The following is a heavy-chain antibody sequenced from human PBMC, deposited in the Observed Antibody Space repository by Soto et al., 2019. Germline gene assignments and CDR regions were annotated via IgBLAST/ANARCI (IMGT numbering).Heavy chain of an antibody. J-gene: IGHJ3*02. D-gene: IGHD3-10*01. CDR3: ARITRVRGDNAFDI. CDR2: IFYSGST. CDR1: GGSISSSSFD. V-gene: IGHV4-39*01. Sequence: QLQLQESGPGLVKSSETLSLICTASGGSISSSSFDWGWVRQPPGKGLEWIGSIFYSGSTYYNPSLKSRVPISIDTSKNQFSLKLSSVTAADTALFYCARITRVRGDNAFDIWGTGTLVTVSS.